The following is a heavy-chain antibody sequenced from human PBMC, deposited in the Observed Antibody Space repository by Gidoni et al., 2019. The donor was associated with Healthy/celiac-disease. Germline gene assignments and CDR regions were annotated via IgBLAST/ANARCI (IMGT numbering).Heavy chain of an antibody. J-gene: IGHJ4*02. CDR3: ARDILAGFFDY. CDR2: INPTGGST. Sequence: QVQLVQSGAEVKKPGASVNVSCKASGYTFTSYYIHWVRQAPGQGLEWMGIINPTGGSTSYAQKFQGRVTMTRDTSTSIVYMGLSSLRSEDTAMYYCARDILAGFFDYWGQGTLVTVSS. V-gene: IGHV1-46*01. CDR1: GYTFTSYY. D-gene: IGHD3-3*02.